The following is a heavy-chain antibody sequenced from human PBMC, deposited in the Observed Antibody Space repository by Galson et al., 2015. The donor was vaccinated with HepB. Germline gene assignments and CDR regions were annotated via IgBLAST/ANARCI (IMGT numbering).Heavy chain of an antibody. V-gene: IGHV1-18*01. J-gene: IGHJ6*03. CDR3: ARDLLSRGSYYVGAHYYYMDV. Sequence: SVKVSCKASGYTFTTYDISWVRQAPGQGLEWMGWISAYNGNTNYTQKLQGRVTMTTDTSTSTAYMELRSLRSDDTAVYYCARDLLSRGSYYVGAHYYYMDVWGKGTTVTVSS. D-gene: IGHD1-26*01. CDR1: GYTFTTYD. CDR2: ISAYNGNT.